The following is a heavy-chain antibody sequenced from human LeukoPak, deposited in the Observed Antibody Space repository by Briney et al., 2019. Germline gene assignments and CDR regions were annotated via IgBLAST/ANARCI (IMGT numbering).Heavy chain of an antibody. D-gene: IGHD2-2*01. Sequence: SETLSLTCAVYGGSFSGYYWSWIRQPPGKGLEWIGEINHSGSTNYNPSLKSRVTMSVDTSKNQFSLKLSSVTAADTAVYYCARKCSSTSCYNYWGQGTLVTVSS. V-gene: IGHV4-34*01. J-gene: IGHJ4*02. CDR2: INHSGST. CDR3: ARKCSSTSCYNY. CDR1: GGSFSGYY.